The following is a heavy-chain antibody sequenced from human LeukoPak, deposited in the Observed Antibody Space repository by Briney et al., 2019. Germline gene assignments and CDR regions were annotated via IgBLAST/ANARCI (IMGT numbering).Heavy chain of an antibody. CDR1: GDSISSGGYY. CDR2: IYYSGST. D-gene: IGHD3-9*01. Sequence: SQTLSLTCTVSGDSISSGGYYWSWIRQHPGKGLEWIGYIYYSGSTYYNPSLKSRVTISVDTSKNQFSLKLSSVTAADTAVYYCARAPVLRYFDWSTSAWYFDLWGRGTLVTVSS. V-gene: IGHV4-31*03. CDR3: ARAPVLRYFDWSTSAWYFDL. J-gene: IGHJ2*01.